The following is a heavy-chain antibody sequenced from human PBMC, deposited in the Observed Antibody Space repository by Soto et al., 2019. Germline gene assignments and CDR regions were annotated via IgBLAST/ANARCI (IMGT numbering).Heavy chain of an antibody. V-gene: IGHV3-30-3*01. Sequence: GGSLRLSCTASGFAFNNFAIHWVRQAPGKGLEWVAVISYDGSNKYYADSVKGRFTISRDNSKNTVYLQMNSLRAEDTAVYYCARPTSGSPPRNYYSGMDVRGHGTTVTVSS. D-gene: IGHD1-26*01. CDR3: ARPTSGSPPRNYYSGMDV. CDR2: ISYDGSNK. J-gene: IGHJ6*02. CDR1: GFAFNNFA.